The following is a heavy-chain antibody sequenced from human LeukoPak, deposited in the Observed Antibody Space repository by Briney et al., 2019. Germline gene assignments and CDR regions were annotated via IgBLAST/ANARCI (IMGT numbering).Heavy chain of an antibody. CDR2: ITSDGSST. V-gene: IGHV3-74*01. D-gene: IGHD1-26*01. CDR1: GFTFSSYW. J-gene: IGHJ4*02. CDR3: ARDLTGAVFDF. Sequence: PGGSLRLSCEASGFTFSSYWMHWVRQVPGKGLVCVSRITSDGSSTSYADSVRGRFTISRDNAKNTVYLQMNSLRAEDTAVYYCARDLTGAVFDFWGQGTLVTVSS.